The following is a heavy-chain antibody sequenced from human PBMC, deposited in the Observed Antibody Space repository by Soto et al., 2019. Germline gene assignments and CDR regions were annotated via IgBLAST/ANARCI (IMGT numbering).Heavy chain of an antibody. J-gene: IGHJ6*02. CDR3: CSWGYYYDSGGSSHYYYGMDV. CDR2: IYHSGST. CDR1: GGSISSSNW. D-gene: IGHD3-22*01. Sequence: SETLSLTCAVSGGSISSSNWWSWVRQPPGKGLEWIGEIYHSGSTNYNPSLKSRVTISVDKSKNQFSLKLSSVTAADTAVYYCCSWGYYYDSGGSSHYYYGMDVWGQGTTVTVSS. V-gene: IGHV4-4*02.